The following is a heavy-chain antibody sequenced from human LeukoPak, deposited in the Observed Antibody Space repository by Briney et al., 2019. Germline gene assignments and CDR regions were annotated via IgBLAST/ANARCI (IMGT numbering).Heavy chain of an antibody. V-gene: IGHV4-59*08. CDR3: ARLGYSSGWYIAY. D-gene: IGHD6-19*01. J-gene: IGHJ4*02. CDR1: GGSISSYY. CDR2: IYCSGST. Sequence: PSETLSLTCTVSGGSISSYYWSWIRQPPGKGLEWIGYIYCSGSTNYNPSLKSRVTISVDTSKNQFSLKLSSVTAADTAVYYCARLGYSSGWYIAYWGQGTLVTVSS.